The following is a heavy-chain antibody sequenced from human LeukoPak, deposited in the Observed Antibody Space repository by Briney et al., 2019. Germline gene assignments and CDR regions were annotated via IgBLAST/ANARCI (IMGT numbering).Heavy chain of an antibody. J-gene: IGHJ6*03. D-gene: IGHD6-13*01. CDR3: AKDGYSSSWSPYMDV. Sequence: GGSLRLSCAASGFTFDDYAMHWVRQAPGKGLEWVSLISWDGGSTYYADSVKGRFTISRDNSKNSPYLQMNSLRAEDTALYYCAKDGYSSSWSPYMDVWGKGTTVTVSS. CDR2: ISWDGGST. V-gene: IGHV3-43D*03. CDR1: GFTFDDYA.